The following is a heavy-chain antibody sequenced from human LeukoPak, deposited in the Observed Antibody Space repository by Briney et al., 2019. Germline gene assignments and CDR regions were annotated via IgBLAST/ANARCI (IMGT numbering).Heavy chain of an antibody. CDR2: IYYSGST. V-gene: IGHV4-59*01. Sequence: SETLSLTCTVSGGSISSYYWSWIRQPPGKGLEWIGYIYYSGSTNYNPSLKSRVTILVDTSKNQFSLKLSSVTAADTAVYYCARDYDSSGYDAFDIWGQGTMVTVSS. CDR1: GGSISSYY. J-gene: IGHJ3*02. D-gene: IGHD3-22*01. CDR3: ARDYDSSGYDAFDI.